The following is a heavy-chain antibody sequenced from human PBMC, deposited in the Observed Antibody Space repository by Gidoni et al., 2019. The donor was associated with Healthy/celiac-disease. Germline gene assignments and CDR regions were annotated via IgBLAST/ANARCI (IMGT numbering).Heavy chain of an antibody. CDR3: AKEKTYYDFWSGYASPYPAGLDY. Sequence: QVQLVESGGGVVQPGRSLRLSCAASGFTFSSYGMHWVRQAPGKGLEWVAVISYDGSNKYYADSVKGRFTISRDNSKNTLYLQMNSLRAEDTAVYYCAKEKTYYDFWSGYASPYPAGLDYWGQGTLVTVSS. CDR1: GFTFSSYG. D-gene: IGHD3-3*01. J-gene: IGHJ4*02. CDR2: ISYDGSNK. V-gene: IGHV3-30*18.